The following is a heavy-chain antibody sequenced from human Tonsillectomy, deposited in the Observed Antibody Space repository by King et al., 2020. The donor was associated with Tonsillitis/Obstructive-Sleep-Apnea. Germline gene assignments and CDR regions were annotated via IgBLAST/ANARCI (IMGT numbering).Heavy chain of an antibody. CDR3: ARGRSYHDSTGYFY. D-gene: IGHD3-22*01. V-gene: IGHV4-59*01. CDR1: GGSITNYY. CDR2: LYYSGGT. Sequence: QLQESGPGLVKPSETLSLICTVSGGSITNYYWSWIRQPPGKGLEWIGHLYYSGGTNYNPSLKSRVTISVDTSKNQFSLQLSSVTAADTAVYYCARGRSYHDSTGYFYWGQGTLVTVSS. J-gene: IGHJ4*02.